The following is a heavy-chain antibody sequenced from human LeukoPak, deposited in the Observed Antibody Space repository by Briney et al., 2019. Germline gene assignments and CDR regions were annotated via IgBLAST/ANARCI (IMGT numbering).Heavy chain of an antibody. CDR2: ISYDGRNK. CDR3: ARDLGGYYYYGMDV. J-gene: IGHJ6*02. CDR1: GFTFSSYA. Sequence: GRSLRLSCAASGFTFSSYAMHWVRQAPGKGLEWVAVISYDGRNKYYADSVKGRFTISRDNSKNTLYLQMNSLRAEDTAVYYCARDLGGYYYYGMDVWGQGTTVTVSS. D-gene: IGHD2-15*01. V-gene: IGHV3-30*04.